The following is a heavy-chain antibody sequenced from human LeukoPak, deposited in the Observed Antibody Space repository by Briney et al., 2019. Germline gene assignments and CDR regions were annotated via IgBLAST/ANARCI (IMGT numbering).Heavy chain of an antibody. D-gene: IGHD2-15*01. CDR2: INHSGST. CDR1: GGSFSGYY. V-gene: IGHV4-34*01. J-gene: IGHJ5*02. Sequence: SETLSLTCAVYGGSFSGYYWSWIRQPPGKGLEWIGEINHSGSTNYNPSPKSRVTISVDTSKNQFSLKLSSVTAADTAVYYCARKLLRLSGFDPWGQGTLVTVSS. CDR3: ARKLLRLSGFDP.